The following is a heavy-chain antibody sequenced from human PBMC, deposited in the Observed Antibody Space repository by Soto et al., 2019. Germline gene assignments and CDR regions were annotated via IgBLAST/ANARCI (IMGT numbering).Heavy chain of an antibody. CDR2: IYYRGKA. J-gene: IGHJ4*02. CDR1: DDSINSDKYY. V-gene: IGHV4-39*01. CDR3: ARLEGLATISYYFDF. D-gene: IGHD5-12*01. Sequence: SETLSLTCSVSDDSINSDKYYWGWIRQPPGKGLEWIGSIYYRGKAYYNPSLQTRVTISLDKSKSQFSLKLNSVTAADSAVFFCARLEGLATISYYFDFWGPGALVTVSS.